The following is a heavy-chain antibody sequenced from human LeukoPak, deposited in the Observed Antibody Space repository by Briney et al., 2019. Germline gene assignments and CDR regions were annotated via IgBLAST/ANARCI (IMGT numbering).Heavy chain of an antibody. CDR2: ISYDGSNK. V-gene: IGHV3-30*18. Sequence: GGSLRLSCAASGFTLSSCGTHWVRQAPGKGLEWVAVISYDGSNKYYADSVKGRFTISRDNSKNTLYLQMNSLRAEDTAVYYCAKGGVPYYFDYWGQGTLVTVSS. CDR1: GFTLSSCG. CDR3: AKGGVPYYFDY. J-gene: IGHJ4*02.